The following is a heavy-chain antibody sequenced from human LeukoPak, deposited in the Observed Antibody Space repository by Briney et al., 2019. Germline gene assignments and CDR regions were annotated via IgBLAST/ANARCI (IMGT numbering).Heavy chain of an antibody. CDR1: GFTVSSNY. CDR3: AKDPEILNIVVVPAARGNWFDP. CDR2: IYSGGST. D-gene: IGHD2-2*01. Sequence: PGGSLRLSCAASGFTVSSNYMSWVRQAPGKGLEWVSVIYSGGSTYYADSVKGRFTISRDNSKNTLYLQMNSLRAEDTAVYYCAKDPEILNIVVVPAARGNWFDPWGQGTLVTVSS. V-gene: IGHV3-53*01. J-gene: IGHJ5*02.